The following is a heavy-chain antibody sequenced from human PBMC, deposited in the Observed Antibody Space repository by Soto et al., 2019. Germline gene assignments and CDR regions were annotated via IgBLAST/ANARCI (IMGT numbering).Heavy chain of an antibody. V-gene: IGHV1-18*04. CDR2: ISGYNGLT. D-gene: IGHD3-10*01. Sequence: QVQLVQSGDEVKKSGASVKVSCKASGYTFINYGISWVRQAPGQGLEWMGWISGYNGLTAYAQNVQGRVTMTIDTPTTTGFMEITELRSNDTAVYYCARDEGIRGFDSWGQGTLVTVSS. CDR3: ARDEGIRGFDS. J-gene: IGHJ4*02. CDR1: GYTFINYG.